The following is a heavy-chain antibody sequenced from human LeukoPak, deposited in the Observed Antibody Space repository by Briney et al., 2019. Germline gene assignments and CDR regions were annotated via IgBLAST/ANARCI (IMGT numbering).Heavy chain of an antibody. V-gene: IGHV4-30-2*01. CDR3: ARALGYSYGFGY. CDR1: GGSISSGGYS. CDR2: IYHSGST. J-gene: IGHJ4*02. D-gene: IGHD5-18*01. Sequence: SQTLSLTCAVSGGSISSGGYSWSWIRQPPGKGLEWIGYIYHSGSTYYNPSLKSRVTISVDRSKSQFSLKLSSVTAADTAVYYCARALGYSYGFGYWGQGTLVTVSS.